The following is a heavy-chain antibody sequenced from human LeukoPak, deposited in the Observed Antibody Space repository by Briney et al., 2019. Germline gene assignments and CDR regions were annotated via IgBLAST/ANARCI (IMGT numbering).Heavy chain of an antibody. V-gene: IGHV3-30*02. Sequence: GGFLRLSCAASGFTFGNYALHWVRQAPGKGLEWMAFIGQDGDEKYYADSVKGRFTISRDNSRNTLHLQMNSLRADDTAVYYCAREPGRSGCYDFWGQGTPVTVSS. CDR2: IGQDGDEK. CDR1: GFTFGNYA. D-gene: IGHD3-22*01. J-gene: IGHJ4*02. CDR3: AREPGRSGCYDF.